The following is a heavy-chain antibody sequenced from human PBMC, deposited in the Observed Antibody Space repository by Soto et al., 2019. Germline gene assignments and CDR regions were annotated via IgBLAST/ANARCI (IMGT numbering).Heavy chain of an antibody. V-gene: IGHV4-59*01. D-gene: IGHD1-26*01. CDR3: ARGRGGTYDAFDI. CDR2: IYYSGTT. CDR1: GGSMSPYF. J-gene: IGHJ3*02. Sequence: QVQLRESGPRLVKPSETLSLTCTVSGGSMSPYFWSWIRQSPGKGLEWIGYIYYSGTTNYNPSFKSRVTTLLDTSKHQFSLKLVSLTAADTAFYYCARGRGGTYDAFDIWGPGALVTVSS.